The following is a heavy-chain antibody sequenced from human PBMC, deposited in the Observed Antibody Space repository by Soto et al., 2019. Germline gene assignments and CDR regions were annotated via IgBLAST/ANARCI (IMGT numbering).Heavy chain of an antibody. J-gene: IGHJ3*02. CDR1: GYTFTTYP. D-gene: IGHD3-10*01. CDR3: ARVLTMVRGLILDALEM. V-gene: IGHV1-3*01. CDR2: INAGNGNT. Sequence: QVKLVQSGAEVKKPGASVKVSCKTSGYTFTTYPMHWVRQAPGQRLEWMGWINAGNGNTKYSQKFQGRVTITRDTSASTAYMELSSLRSEDTAVYSCARVLTMVRGLILDALEMWGQGTMVTVSS.